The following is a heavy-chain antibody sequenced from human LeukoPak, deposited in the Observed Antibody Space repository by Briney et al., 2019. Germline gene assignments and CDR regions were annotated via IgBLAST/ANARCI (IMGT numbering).Heavy chain of an antibody. CDR1: GGSISSYY. CDR2: IYTSGSI. V-gene: IGHV4-4*07. Sequence: PSETLSLTCTVSGGSISSYYWGWIRQPAGKGLEWIGRIYTSGSINYNPSLKSRVTMSVDTSKNQFSLKLSSVTAADTAVYYCARSGVAQTGNYYYYYMDVWGKGTTVTVSS. D-gene: IGHD1-14*01. CDR3: ARSGVAQTGNYYYYYMDV. J-gene: IGHJ6*03.